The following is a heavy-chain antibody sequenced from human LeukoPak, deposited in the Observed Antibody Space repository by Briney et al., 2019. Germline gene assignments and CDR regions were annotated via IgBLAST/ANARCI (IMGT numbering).Heavy chain of an antibody. CDR3: AKAGSSGWSSSGGDY. V-gene: IGHV3-23*01. CDR1: GFTLNKFA. D-gene: IGHD6-19*01. CDR2: ISGSGGST. J-gene: IGHJ4*02. Sequence: GGSLRLSCAVSGFTLNKFAMRWVRQAPGKGGEWVSNISGSGGSTFYADSVKGRFPISRDNSQNTLFLQMNSLRVEDTAIYYCAKAGSSGWSSSGGDYWGQGSLVTVSS.